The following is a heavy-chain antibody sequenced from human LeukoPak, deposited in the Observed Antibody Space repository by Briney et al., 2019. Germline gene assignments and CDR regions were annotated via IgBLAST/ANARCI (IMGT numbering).Heavy chain of an antibody. J-gene: IGHJ4*02. CDR1: GFTVSSNY. Sequence: GGSLRLSCAASGFTVSSNYMSWVRQAPGKGLEWVSVIYSGGSTYYADSVKGRFTISRDNSKNTLYLQMNSLRAEDPAVYYCASSSLVRGVIIDFDYWGQGTLVTVSS. V-gene: IGHV3-66*01. CDR2: IYSGGST. D-gene: IGHD3-10*01. CDR3: ASSSLVRGVIIDFDY.